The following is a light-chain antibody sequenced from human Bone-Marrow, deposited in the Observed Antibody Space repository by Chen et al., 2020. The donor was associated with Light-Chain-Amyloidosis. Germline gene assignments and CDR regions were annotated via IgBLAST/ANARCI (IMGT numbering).Light chain of an antibody. CDR3: MQALQAPWT. V-gene: IGKV2-28*01. CDR1: QSLLQSNGYKY. CDR2: LGS. Sequence: DIVMTQSPLSLPVTPGAPASISCRSSQSLLQSNGYKYLDWYLQKPGQSPQLLIYLGSNRASGVTDRFSGSGSGTDFTLKISRVEAEDVGVYYCMQALQAPWTLGQGTKVEIK. J-gene: IGKJ1*01.